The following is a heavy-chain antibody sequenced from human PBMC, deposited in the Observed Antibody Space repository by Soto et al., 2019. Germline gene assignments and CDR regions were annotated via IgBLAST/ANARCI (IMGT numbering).Heavy chain of an antibody. Sequence: SETLSLTCAVYGGSFSGYYWSWIRQPPGKGLEWIGEINHSGSTNYNPSLKSRVTISVDTSKNQFSLKLSSVTAADTAVYYCARLYGSGGWVYYMDVWGKGTTVTVSS. CDR2: INHSGST. V-gene: IGHV4-34*01. CDR1: GGSFSGYY. CDR3: ARLYGSGGWVYYMDV. D-gene: IGHD3-10*01. J-gene: IGHJ6*03.